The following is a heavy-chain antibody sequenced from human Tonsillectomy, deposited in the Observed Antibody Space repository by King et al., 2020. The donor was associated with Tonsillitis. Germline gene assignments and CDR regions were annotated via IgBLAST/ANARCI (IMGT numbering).Heavy chain of an antibody. CDR2: INHSGST. Sequence: VQLQQWGAGLLKPSETLSLTCAVYGGSFSGYYWSWIRQPPGKGLEWIGEINHSGSTNYNPSLKSRVTISVDTSKNQFSLKLSSVTAADTAVYYCASRGYYYDISGYYEVDPCGQGTLFTVSS. V-gene: IGHV4-34*01. J-gene: IGHJ5*02. D-gene: IGHD3-22*01. CDR3: ASRGYYYDISGYYEVDP. CDR1: GGSFSGYY.